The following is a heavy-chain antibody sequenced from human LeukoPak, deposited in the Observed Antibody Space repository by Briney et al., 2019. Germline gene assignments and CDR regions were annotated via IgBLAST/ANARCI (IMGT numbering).Heavy chain of an antibody. Sequence: ASVKVSCKASGYTFTGYYMHWVRQAPGQGLEWMGRINPNSGGTNYAQKFQGGVTMTRDTSISTAYMELSRLRSDDTAVYYCAREYYYDRAFDIWGQGTMVTVSS. CDR1: GYTFTGYY. V-gene: IGHV1-2*06. CDR2: INPNSGGT. D-gene: IGHD3-22*01. J-gene: IGHJ3*02. CDR3: AREYYYDRAFDI.